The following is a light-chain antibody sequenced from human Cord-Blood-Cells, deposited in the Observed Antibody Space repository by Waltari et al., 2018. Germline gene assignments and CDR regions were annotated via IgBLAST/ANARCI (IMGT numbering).Light chain of an antibody. CDR2: DAS. CDR1: QSISSW. CDR3: QQYNSYSYT. Sequence: DIQMTQSPSTLSASVGDRVTITCRASQSISSWLAWYQQKPGKAPKLLIYDASSLESGVPSSFSGSGSGTEFTLTSSSLQPDDFATYYCQQYNSYSYTFGQGTKLEIK. V-gene: IGKV1-5*01. J-gene: IGKJ2*01.